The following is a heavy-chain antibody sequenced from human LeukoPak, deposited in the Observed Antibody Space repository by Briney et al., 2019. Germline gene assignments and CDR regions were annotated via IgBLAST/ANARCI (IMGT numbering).Heavy chain of an antibody. Sequence: PSETLSLTCTVSGGSISSYYWSWIRQPPGKGLEWIGYIYYSGSTNYNPSLKSRVTISVDTSKNQFSLKLSSVTAADTAVYYCATGIAVAGTGWFDPWGQGTLVTVSS. CDR1: GGSISSYY. CDR3: ATGIAVAGTGWFDP. D-gene: IGHD6-19*01. J-gene: IGHJ5*02. V-gene: IGHV4-59*08. CDR2: IYYSGST.